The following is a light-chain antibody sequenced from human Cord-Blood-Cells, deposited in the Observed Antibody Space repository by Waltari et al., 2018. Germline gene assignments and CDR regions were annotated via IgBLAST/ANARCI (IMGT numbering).Light chain of an antibody. J-gene: IGLJ3*02. CDR3: SSYTSSSTNWV. CDR1: SSDVGGSNY. CDR2: EVS. Sequence: QSALTQPASVSGSPGQSITIPCTGTSSDVGGSNYVSWYQQHPGKAPKLMIYEVSNRPSGVSNRFSGSKSGNTASLTISGLQAEDEADYYCSSYTSSSTNWVFGGGTKLTVL. V-gene: IGLV2-14*01.